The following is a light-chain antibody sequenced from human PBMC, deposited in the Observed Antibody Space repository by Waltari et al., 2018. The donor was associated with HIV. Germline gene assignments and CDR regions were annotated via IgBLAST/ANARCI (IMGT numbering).Light chain of an antibody. V-gene: IGLV6-57*01. CDR3: QSYDSSNPVV. CDR2: EDN. Sequence: NFMLTQPHSVSESPGKTVTISCTRRSGSIASTYVQWYKQRPGRSPTTVISEDNQRPSGVPDRFSGSIDSSSNSASLTISGLKTEDEADYYCQSYDSSNPVVFGGGTKLTVL. CDR1: SGSIASTY. J-gene: IGLJ2*01.